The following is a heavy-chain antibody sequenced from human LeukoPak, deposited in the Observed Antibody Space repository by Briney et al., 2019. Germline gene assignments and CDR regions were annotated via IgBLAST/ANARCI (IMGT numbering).Heavy chain of an antibody. V-gene: IGHV3-66*01. Sequence: GGSLRLSCAASGFTFSSYWMSWVRQAPGKGLEWVSVIYSGGSTYYADSVKGRFTISRDNSKNTLYLQMNSLRAEDTAVYYCARELREYYSGSGSYYVDYWGQGTLVTVSS. CDR2: IYSGGST. CDR3: ARELREYYSGSGSYYVDY. CDR1: GFTFSSYW. J-gene: IGHJ4*02. D-gene: IGHD3-10*01.